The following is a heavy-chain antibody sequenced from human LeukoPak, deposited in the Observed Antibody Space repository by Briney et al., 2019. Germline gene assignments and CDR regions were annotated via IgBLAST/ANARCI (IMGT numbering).Heavy chain of an antibody. V-gene: IGHV4-34*01. Sequence: SETLSLTCAVYGGSFSGYYWSWLRQPPGKGLEWIGEINHSGSTNYNPSLKCRVTISVDTSKNQFSLKLSSVTAADTAVYYCARTNSSGWPDWGQGTLVTVSS. D-gene: IGHD6-19*01. CDR1: GGSFSGYY. J-gene: IGHJ4*02. CDR3: ARTNSSGWPD. CDR2: INHSGST.